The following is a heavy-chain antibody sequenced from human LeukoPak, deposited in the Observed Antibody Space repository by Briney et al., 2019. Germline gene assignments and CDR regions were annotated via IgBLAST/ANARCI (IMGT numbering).Heavy chain of an antibody. CDR3: ARDNDGAAAGSFDY. V-gene: IGHV3-30*04. CDR1: GFTFSTYA. J-gene: IGHJ4*02. D-gene: IGHD6-13*01. CDR2: ISYDGSNK. Sequence: GGSLRLSCAASGFTFSTYAMDWVRQAPGKGLEWVAGISYDGSNKNYADSVKGRFTISRDNSKNTLYLQMNSLRAEDTAVYYCARDNDGAAAGSFDYWGQGTLVTVSS.